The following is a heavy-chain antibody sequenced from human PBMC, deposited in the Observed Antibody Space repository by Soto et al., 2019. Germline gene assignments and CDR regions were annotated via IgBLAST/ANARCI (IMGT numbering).Heavy chain of an antibody. CDR3: ASLSYCSGGSCHMQFRYYFDY. V-gene: IGHV3-7*05. CDR2: IKQDGSEK. CDR1: GFTFSSYW. J-gene: IGHJ4*02. D-gene: IGHD2-15*01. Sequence: GGSLRLSCAASGFTFSSYWMSWVRQAPGKGLEWVANIKQDGSEKYYVDSVKGRFTISRDNAKNSLYLQMTSLRAEDTAVYYCASLSYCSGGSCHMQFRYYFDYWGQGTLVTVSS.